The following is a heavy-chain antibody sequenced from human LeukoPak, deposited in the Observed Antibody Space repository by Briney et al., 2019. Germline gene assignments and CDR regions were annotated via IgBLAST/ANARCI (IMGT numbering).Heavy chain of an antibody. Sequence: GGSLRLSCEVSGFTVSNNYMSWVRQAPRKGLEWVSLIYSGGSTYYADSVKGRFTISRDSSKNTLFLHMNTLRAEDTAIYYCAKDRTVGASYWYFDLWGRGTLVTVSS. J-gene: IGHJ2*01. D-gene: IGHD1-26*01. V-gene: IGHV3-53*01. CDR1: GFTVSNNY. CDR3: AKDRTVGASYWYFDL. CDR2: IYSGGST.